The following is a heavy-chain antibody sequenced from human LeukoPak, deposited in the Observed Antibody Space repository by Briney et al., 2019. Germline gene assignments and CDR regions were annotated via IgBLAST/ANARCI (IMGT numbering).Heavy chain of an antibody. CDR1: GGSVSSSNYY. Sequence: SETLSLTCTVSGGSVSSSNYYWVWIRQPPGKGLEWIGSIYYSGSTYYNPSLKSRVTISVDTSKNQFSLKLSSVTAADTAVYYCARRVFGDNYFDYWGQGTLVTVSS. J-gene: IGHJ4*02. CDR3: ARRVFGDNYFDY. CDR2: IYYSGST. D-gene: IGHD3-10*01. V-gene: IGHV4-39*01.